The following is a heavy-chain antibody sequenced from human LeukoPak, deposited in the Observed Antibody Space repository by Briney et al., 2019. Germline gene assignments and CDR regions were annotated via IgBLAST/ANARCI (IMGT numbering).Heavy chain of an antibody. CDR2: IYPGDSDT. J-gene: IGHJ4*02. CDR3: ARLQPFGDYFDY. V-gene: IGHV5-51*01. Sequence: GESLQISCKGSGYHFTSYWIGWVRQLPGKGLEWMGIIYPGDSDTRYSPSFQGQVTISADKSISTAYPQWSSLKASDTAMYYCARLQPFGDYFDYWGQGTLVTVSS. D-gene: IGHD3-16*01. CDR1: GYHFTSYW.